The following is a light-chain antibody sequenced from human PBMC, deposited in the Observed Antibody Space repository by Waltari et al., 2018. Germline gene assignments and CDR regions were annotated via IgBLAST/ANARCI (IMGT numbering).Light chain of an antibody. CDR1: QSVSSY. Sequence: LSLSPGERATLSCRASQSVSSYLAWYQQKPGQAPRLLIYDASNRATGIPARFSGSGSGTDFTLTISSLEPEDFAVYYCQQRSNRRTFGQGTKVEIK. CDR3: QQRSNRRT. V-gene: IGKV3-11*01. J-gene: IGKJ1*01. CDR2: DAS.